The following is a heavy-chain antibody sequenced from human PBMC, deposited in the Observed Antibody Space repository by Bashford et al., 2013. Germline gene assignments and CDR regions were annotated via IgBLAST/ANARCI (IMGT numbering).Heavy chain of an antibody. CDR1: GGSISSSNW. J-gene: IGHJ4*02. CDR3: ARDNYYYDSSGYYYGFDY. CDR2: IYHSGST. Sequence: SETLSLTCAVSGGSISSSNWWSWVRQPPGKGLEWIGEIYHSGSTNYNPSLKSRVTISVDKSKNQFSLKLSSVTAADTAVYYCARDNYYYDSSGYYYGFDYWGQGTLVTVSS. D-gene: IGHD3-22*01. V-gene: IGHV4-4*02.